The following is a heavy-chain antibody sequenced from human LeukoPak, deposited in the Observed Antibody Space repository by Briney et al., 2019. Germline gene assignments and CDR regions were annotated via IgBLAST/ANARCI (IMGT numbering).Heavy chain of an antibody. J-gene: IGHJ5*02. CDR1: GGTFSSYA. CDR3: ARAISSWYWFDP. CDR2: IIPIFGTA. Sequence: ASVKVSCKASGGTFSSYAISWVRQAPGQGLEWMGGIIPIFGTANYAQKFQGRVTITADESTSTAYMELSSLRSEDTAVYYCARAISSWYWFDPWGQGTLVTVSS. V-gene: IGHV1-69*13. D-gene: IGHD6-13*01.